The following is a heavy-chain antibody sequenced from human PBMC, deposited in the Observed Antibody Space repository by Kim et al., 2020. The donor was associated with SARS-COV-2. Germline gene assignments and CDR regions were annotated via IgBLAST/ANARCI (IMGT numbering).Heavy chain of an antibody. D-gene: IGHD2-2*01. CDR3: ARERGYCSSTSCYAVGMDV. J-gene: IGHJ6*02. Sequence: GRFTISRDNAKNSLYLQMNSLRDEDTAVYYCARERGYCSSTSCYAVGMDVWGQGTTVTVSS. V-gene: IGHV3-48*02.